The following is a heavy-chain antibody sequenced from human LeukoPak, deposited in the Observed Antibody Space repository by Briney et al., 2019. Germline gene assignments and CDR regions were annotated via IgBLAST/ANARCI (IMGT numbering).Heavy chain of an antibody. Sequence: SETLSLTCTVSGGSISSYYRSWIRQPPGKGLDWIGYIYYSGSTNYNPSLKSRVTISVDTSKNQFSLKLSSVTAADTAVYYCARHHYDILTGYPEDAFDIWGQGTMVTVSS. D-gene: IGHD3-9*01. CDR1: GGSISSYY. CDR2: IYYSGST. V-gene: IGHV4-59*08. J-gene: IGHJ3*02. CDR3: ARHHYDILTGYPEDAFDI.